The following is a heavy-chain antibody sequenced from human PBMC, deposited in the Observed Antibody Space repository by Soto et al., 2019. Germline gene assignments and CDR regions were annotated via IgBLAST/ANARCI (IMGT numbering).Heavy chain of an antibody. D-gene: IGHD2-21*02. CDR2: ISPYNGNT. J-gene: IGHJ6*02. CDR3: ARDDPEVTPERYYYGMDV. Sequence: QVQLVQSGAEVKKPGASVKVSCKASGYTFTSYGFSWVRQAPGQGLEWMGWISPYNGNTNYAQKLQGRVTMTTDTSTSTAYMELRSLRSDDTAVYYCARDDPEVTPERYYYGMDVWGQGTTVTVSS. V-gene: IGHV1-18*01. CDR1: GYTFTSYG.